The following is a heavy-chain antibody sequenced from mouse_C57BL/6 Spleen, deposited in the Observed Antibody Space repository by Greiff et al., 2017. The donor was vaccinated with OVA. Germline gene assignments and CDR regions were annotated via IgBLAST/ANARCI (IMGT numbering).Heavy chain of an antibody. J-gene: IGHJ4*01. CDR2: IDPSDSYT. V-gene: IGHV1-69*01. CDR3: AGGDSSGPYAMDY. CDR1: CSTFPRSC. Sequence: QVQLQQPGAELVIPVASVQLSCPASCSTFPRSCMHLFQPMPGPVLSLIGEIDPSDSYTNSNQKFKGKSTLTVDKSSSTAYMQLSSLTSEDSAVYYCAGGDSSGPYAMDYWGQGTSVTVSS. D-gene: IGHD3-2*02.